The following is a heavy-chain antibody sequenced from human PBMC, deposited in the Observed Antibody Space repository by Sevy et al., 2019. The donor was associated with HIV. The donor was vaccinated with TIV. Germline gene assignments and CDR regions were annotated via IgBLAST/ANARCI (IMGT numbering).Heavy chain of an antibody. CDR3: ARGQWAYNFADDAFDI. V-gene: IGHV3-30*02. J-gene: IGHJ3*02. D-gene: IGHD1-1*01. Sequence: GGSLRLSCAASGFTFSSYGMHWVRQAPGKGLEWVAFIRYDGSNKYYADSVKGRFTISRDNSKNTLYLQMNSLRAEDTAVYYCARGQWAYNFADDAFDIWGQGTMVTVSS. CDR2: IRYDGSNK. CDR1: GFTFSSYG.